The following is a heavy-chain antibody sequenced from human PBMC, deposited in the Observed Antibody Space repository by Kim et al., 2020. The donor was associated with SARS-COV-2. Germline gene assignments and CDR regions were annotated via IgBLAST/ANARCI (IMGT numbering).Heavy chain of an antibody. Sequence: GGSLRLSCAASGFTFSDYYMSWIRQAPGKGLEWVSYISSSGSTIYYADSVKGRFTISRDNAKNSLYLQMNSLRAEDTAVYYCARDEIRGRGVTPFDYWGQGTLVTVSS. D-gene: IGHD3-16*01. V-gene: IGHV3-11*01. CDR2: ISSSGSTI. CDR1: GFTFSDYY. J-gene: IGHJ4*02. CDR3: ARDEIRGRGVTPFDY.